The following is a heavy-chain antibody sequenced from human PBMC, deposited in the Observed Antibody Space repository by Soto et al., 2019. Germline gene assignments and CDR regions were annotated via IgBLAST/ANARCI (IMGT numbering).Heavy chain of an antibody. CDR3: ARRAYDILAGYYMHAFDI. CDR1: GGSISSSSYY. D-gene: IGHD3-9*01. J-gene: IGHJ3*02. CDR2: IYYSGST. V-gene: IGHV4-39*01. Sequence: SETLSLTCTVSGGSISSSSYYWGWIRQPPGKGQEWIGSIYYSGSTYYNPSLKSRVTKSVDTSKNQISLKLSSVTAADTAVFYCARRAYDILAGYYMHAFDIWGQGTMVTVSS.